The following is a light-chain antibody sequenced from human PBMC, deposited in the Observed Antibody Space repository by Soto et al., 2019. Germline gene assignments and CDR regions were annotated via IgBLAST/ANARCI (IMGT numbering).Light chain of an antibody. V-gene: IGLV2-14*01. J-gene: IGLJ2*01. CDR2: DVS. CDR3: SSYTSSSTYVV. Sequence: QSALTQPASVSGSPGQSITISCTGTSSDVGGYNYVSWYQQHPGKAPKLMIYDVSNRPSGVSNRFSGSKSGNTASLTISGRQAEDEADDYCSSYTSSSTYVVFGGGTKVTVL. CDR1: SSDVGGYNY.